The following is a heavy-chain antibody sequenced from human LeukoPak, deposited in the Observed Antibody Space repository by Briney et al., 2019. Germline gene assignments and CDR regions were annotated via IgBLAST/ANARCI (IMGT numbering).Heavy chain of an antibody. D-gene: IGHD5-18*01. CDR2: ISAYNGNT. V-gene: IGHV1-18*01. CDR3: ARGVERYSYGLPDAFDI. J-gene: IGHJ3*02. CDR1: GYTFTSYG. Sequence: ASVTVSCKASGYTFTSYGISWVRQAPGQGLEWMGWISAYNGNTNYAQKLQGRVTMTTDTSTSTAYMELRSLRSDDTAVYYCARGVERYSYGLPDAFDIWGQGTMVTVSS.